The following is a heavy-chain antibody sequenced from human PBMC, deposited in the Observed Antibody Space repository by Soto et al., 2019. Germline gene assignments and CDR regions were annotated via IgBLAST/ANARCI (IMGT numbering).Heavy chain of an antibody. V-gene: IGHV4-4*02. Sequence: SETLSLTSAVSGGSISSSNWWGWVRQPPGKGLEWIGEIYHSGSTNYNPSLKSRVTISVDKSKNQFSLKLSSVTAADTAVYYCARKLYSRSWHPPLDVWGQGTTVTVSS. CDR2: IYHSGST. J-gene: IGHJ6*01. CDR1: GGSISSSNW. CDR3: ARKLYSRSWHPPLDV. D-gene: IGHD6-13*01.